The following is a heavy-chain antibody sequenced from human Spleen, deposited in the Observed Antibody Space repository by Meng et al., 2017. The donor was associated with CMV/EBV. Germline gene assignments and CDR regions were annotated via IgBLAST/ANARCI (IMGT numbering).Heavy chain of an antibody. V-gene: IGHV3-30*02. CDR3: ASSMILDY. J-gene: IGHJ4*01. D-gene: IGHD3-16*01. CDR1: GFTFSSYG. CDR2: IRYDGSNK. Sequence: GESLKISCAASGFTFSSYGMHWVRQAPGKGLEWVAFIRYDGSNKYYADSVKGRFTISRDNSKNTLYLQMNSLRAEDTAVYYCASSMILDYWGHGALVTVSS.